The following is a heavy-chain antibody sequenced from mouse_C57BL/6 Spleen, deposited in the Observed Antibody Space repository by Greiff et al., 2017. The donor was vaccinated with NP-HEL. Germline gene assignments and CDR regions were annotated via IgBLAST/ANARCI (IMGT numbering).Heavy chain of an antibody. Sequence: VQLQESGPGLVQPSQSLSITCPVSGFSLTSYGVHWVRQSPGKGLEWLGVIWSGGSTDYNAAFISRLSLSTDNSKSHVFFKMNSLQADDTAIYYCARSAYYSNPFDYWGQGTTLTVSS. J-gene: IGHJ2*01. CDR1: GFSLTSYG. CDR3: ARSAYYSNPFDY. V-gene: IGHV2-2*01. CDR2: IWSGGST. D-gene: IGHD2-5*01.